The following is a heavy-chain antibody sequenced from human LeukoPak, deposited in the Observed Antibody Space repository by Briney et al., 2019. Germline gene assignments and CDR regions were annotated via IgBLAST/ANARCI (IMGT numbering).Heavy chain of an antibody. CDR1: GYTFTGYY. D-gene: IGHD6-13*01. Sequence: ASVKVSCKASGYTFTGYYMHWVRQAPGQGLEWMGWINPNSGGTNYAQKFQGRVTMTEDTSTDTAYMELSSLRSEDTAVYYCATDRRGARIAAAGTTFDPWGQGTLVTVSS. CDR2: INPNSGGT. CDR3: ATDRRGARIAAAGTTFDP. V-gene: IGHV1-2*02. J-gene: IGHJ5*02.